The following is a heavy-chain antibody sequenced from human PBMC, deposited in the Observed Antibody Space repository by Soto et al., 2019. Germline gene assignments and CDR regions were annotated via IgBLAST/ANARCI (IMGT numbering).Heavy chain of an antibody. J-gene: IGHJ6*02. V-gene: IGHV4-59*12. CDR2: IYHSGST. CDR1: GGSISSYY. Sequence: SATLSLTCTVSGGSISSYYWSWIRQPPGKGLEWIGYIYHSGSTYYNPSLKSRVTIPVDRSKNQFSLKLNSVTAADTAVYYCARVPDVWGQGTTVTVSS. CDR3: ARVPDV.